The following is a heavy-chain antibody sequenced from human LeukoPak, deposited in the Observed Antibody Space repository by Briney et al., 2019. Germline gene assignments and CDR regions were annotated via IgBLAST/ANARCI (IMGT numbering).Heavy chain of an antibody. CDR3: ARDGPSSLVADTYYGMDV. CDR2: IKQDGSEK. D-gene: IGHD2-15*01. J-gene: IGHJ6*02. Sequence: GGSLRLSCAASGFTFSSYWMCWVRQAPGKGLEWVANIKQDGSEKYYVDSVKGRFTISRDNAKNSLYLQMNSLRAEDTAVYYCARDGPSSLVADTYYGMDVWGQGTTVTVSS. V-gene: IGHV3-7*01. CDR1: GFTFSSYW.